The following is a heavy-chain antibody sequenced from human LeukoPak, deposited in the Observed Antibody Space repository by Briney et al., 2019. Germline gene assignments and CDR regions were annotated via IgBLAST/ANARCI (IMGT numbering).Heavy chain of an antibody. V-gene: IGHV3-23*01. CDR2: ISGSGGST. Sequence: GGSLRLSCAASGFTFSYYYMSWVRQTPGKGLEWVSAISGSGGSTYYADSVKGRFTISRDNSKNTLYLQMNSLRAEDTAVYYCAKDSYGSTIGFDYWGQGTLVTVSS. D-gene: IGHD3-10*01. CDR3: AKDSYGSTIGFDY. CDR1: GFTFSYYY. J-gene: IGHJ4*02.